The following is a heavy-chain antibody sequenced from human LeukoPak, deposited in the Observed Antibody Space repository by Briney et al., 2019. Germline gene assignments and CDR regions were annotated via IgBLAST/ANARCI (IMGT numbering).Heavy chain of an antibody. CDR2: INPSGGST. D-gene: IGHD3-22*01. V-gene: IGHV1-46*01. Sequence: GASVKVSFKASGGTFSSYAISWVRQAPGQGLEWVGIINPSGGSTSYAQKFQGRVTMTRDTSTSTVYMELSSLRSEDTAVYYCARDLYYYDSSGYMVLSAFFDYWGQGTLVTVSS. CDR3: ARDLYYYDSSGYMVLSAFFDY. CDR1: GGTFSSYA. J-gene: IGHJ4*02.